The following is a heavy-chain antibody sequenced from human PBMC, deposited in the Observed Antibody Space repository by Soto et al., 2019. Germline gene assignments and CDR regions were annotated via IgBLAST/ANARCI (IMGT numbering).Heavy chain of an antibody. D-gene: IGHD2-21*02. J-gene: IGHJ4*02. Sequence: VGSVRLSCAASGFSFTNFAMSWVRQAPGKGLEWVAGIGASGDITWYADSVKGRLSISRDNSKNTLYLQLNSLRFEDTAVYYCAKDDFTDRGDDYFDYWGPGTLVTVSS. CDR2: IGASGDIT. CDR3: AKDDFTDRGDDYFDY. CDR1: GFSFTNFA. V-gene: IGHV3-23*01.